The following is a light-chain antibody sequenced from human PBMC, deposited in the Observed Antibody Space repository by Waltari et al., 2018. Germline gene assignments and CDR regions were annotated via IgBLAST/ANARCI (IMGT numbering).Light chain of an antibody. CDR3: SSYTTSSTVT. Sequence: QSALTQPASVSASPGQSITISCTGTSSDIGSFNFVSWYQLHPGKAPKLIIYDVTNRPSGVSTRVSGSKAANTASLTISGLQAEDEADYYCSSYTTSSTVTFGGGTKLTVL. CDR1: SSDIGSFNF. CDR2: DVT. J-gene: IGLJ2*01. V-gene: IGLV2-14*01.